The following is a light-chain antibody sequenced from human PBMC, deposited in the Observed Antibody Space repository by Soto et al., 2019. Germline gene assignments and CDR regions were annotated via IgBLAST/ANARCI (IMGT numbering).Light chain of an antibody. CDR1: QSISSY. Sequence: DIQMTQSPSSLSASVGDRVTITCRASQSISSYLNWYQQKPGKAPKLLIYAASSLQSGVPSRFSGSGSGTDFTLTISSLQPDDFATYYCQQSYSTLMYTFGHGTKLEIK. J-gene: IGKJ2*01. CDR2: AAS. V-gene: IGKV1-39*01. CDR3: QQSYSTLMYT.